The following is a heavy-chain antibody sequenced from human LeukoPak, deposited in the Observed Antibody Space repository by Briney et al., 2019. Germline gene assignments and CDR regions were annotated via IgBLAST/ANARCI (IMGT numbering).Heavy chain of an antibody. CDR3: ARLHYDSSANAFDI. V-gene: IGHV3-21*01. D-gene: IGHD3-22*01. J-gene: IGHJ3*02. CDR1: GFTFSSYS. CDR2: ISSSSSYI. Sequence: GGSLRLSCAASGFTFSSYSINWVRQAPGKGLEWVSSISSSSSYIYYADSVKGRFTISRDNAKNSLYLQMNSLRAEDTAVYYCARLHYDSSANAFDIWGQGTMVTVSS.